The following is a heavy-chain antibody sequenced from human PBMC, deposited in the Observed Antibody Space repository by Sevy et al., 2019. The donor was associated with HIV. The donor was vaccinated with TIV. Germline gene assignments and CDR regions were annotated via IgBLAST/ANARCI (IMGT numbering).Heavy chain of an antibody. V-gene: IGHV3-23*01. CDR2: ISGSGGST. CDR3: AKYYYDSSGYYYPAEYFQH. CDR1: GFTFSSYA. J-gene: IGHJ1*01. Sequence: GGSLRLSCAASGFTFSSYAMSWVRQAPGKGLEWVSAISGSGGSTYYADSVKGRFTISRDNSKNTLYLKMNSLRAEDRAVYYCAKYYYDSSGYYYPAEYFQHWGQGTLVTVSS. D-gene: IGHD3-22*01.